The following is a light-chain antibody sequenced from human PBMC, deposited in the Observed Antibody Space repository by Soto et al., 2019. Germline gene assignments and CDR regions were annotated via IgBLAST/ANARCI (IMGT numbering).Light chain of an antibody. Sequence: IVMTQSPVSLPVTPGEPASISCKSSQSLLHSDGYKYLDWYVQKAGQSPQLLIYLGSHRASGVPDRISGSGSGTYFTLEISRVEADDVGVYYCMQPLENFRTFGQGTKVDIK. CDR2: LGS. CDR3: MQPLENFRT. J-gene: IGKJ1*01. CDR1: QSLLHSDGYKY. V-gene: IGKV2-28*01.